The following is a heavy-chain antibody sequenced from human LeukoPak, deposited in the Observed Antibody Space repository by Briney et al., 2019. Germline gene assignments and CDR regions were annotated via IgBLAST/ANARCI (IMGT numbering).Heavy chain of an antibody. V-gene: IGHV3-7*01. CDR3: ARDLGTSYYYDTSSYLY. CDR1: GFTFSKYW. J-gene: IGHJ4*02. Sequence: GGSLRLSCAASGFTFSKYWMSWVRQAPGKGLEWVANIKQDGSEKYYVDSVRGRFTISRDNAKNSLYLQMNSLRGEDTAVYYCARDLGTSYYYDTSSYLYWGQGTLVTVSS. D-gene: IGHD3-22*01. CDR2: IKQDGSEK.